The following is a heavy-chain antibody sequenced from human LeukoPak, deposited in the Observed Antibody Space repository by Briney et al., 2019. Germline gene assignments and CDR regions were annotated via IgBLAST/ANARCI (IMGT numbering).Heavy chain of an antibody. CDR1: GGSISGYY. D-gene: IGHD1-26*01. J-gene: IGHJ4*02. CDR3: ARGREWEPKVFDY. Sequence: PSETLSLTCTVSGGSISGYYWSWIRQPPGKGLEWIGYIYYSGSTNYNPSLKSRVTISVDTSKNQFSLKLSSVIAADTAVYYCARGREWEPKVFDYWGQGTLVTVSS. V-gene: IGHV4-59*01. CDR2: IYYSGST.